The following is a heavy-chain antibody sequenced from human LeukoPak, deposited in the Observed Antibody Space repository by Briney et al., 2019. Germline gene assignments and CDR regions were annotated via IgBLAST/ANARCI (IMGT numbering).Heavy chain of an antibody. D-gene: IGHD6-13*01. CDR3: ARGGSAANRAPL. CDR2: INHSRNT. V-gene: IGHV4-34*01. Sequence: PSETLSLTXAVYGGSFSGYYWSWIRQPPGKGLEWIGEINHSRNTNYNPSLKSRVTISLDTSKNQFSLKLSSVTAADTAVYYCARGGSAANRAPLWGQRTLVTVSS. J-gene: IGHJ4*02. CDR1: GGSFSGYY.